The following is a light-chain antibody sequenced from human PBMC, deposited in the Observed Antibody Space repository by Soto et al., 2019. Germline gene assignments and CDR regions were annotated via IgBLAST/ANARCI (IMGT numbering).Light chain of an antibody. CDR1: QTVTSNY. CDR2: GAS. CDR3: HQYGYGRDT. Sequence: EILLTQSPGTPLSLSPGKRATLSCRASQTVTSNYLAWYQQRPGQAPRLLIHGASKRAPGIPDRFSGSGSGTDFTLTISRLEPEDFAVYFCHQYGYGRDTFGQGTRLEI. V-gene: IGKV3-20*01. J-gene: IGKJ2*01.